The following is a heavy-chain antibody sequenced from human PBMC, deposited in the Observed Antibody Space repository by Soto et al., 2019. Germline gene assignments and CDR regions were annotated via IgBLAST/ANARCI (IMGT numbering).Heavy chain of an antibody. Sequence: EVQLLESGGTLVQPGGSLRLSYAASGFTFSSYVMSWVRQAPGKGLEWVSGISDSGGTTYYADSVRGRFTIYRDNSKNTLYLQMNSLRAEDAGVYYCAKGWLVRGGQFDYWGQGTLVTVSS. CDR3: AKGWLVRGGQFDY. J-gene: IGHJ4*02. CDR1: GFTFSSYV. CDR2: ISDSGGTT. D-gene: IGHD6-19*01. V-gene: IGHV3-23*01.